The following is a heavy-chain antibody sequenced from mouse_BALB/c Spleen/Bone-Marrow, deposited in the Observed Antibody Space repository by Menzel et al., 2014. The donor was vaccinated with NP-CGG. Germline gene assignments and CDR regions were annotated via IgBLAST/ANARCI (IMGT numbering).Heavy chain of an antibody. Sequence: EVKLVESGGGLVQPGGSLRLSCATSGFTFTDYYMSWVRQPPGKALEWLGFIRNKANGYTTEYSASVKGRFTISRDNSQTILYLQMTALRAEGSVIYYCARDNWDRAMDYWGQGTSVTVSS. J-gene: IGHJ4*01. CDR2: IRNKANGYTT. D-gene: IGHD4-1*01. V-gene: IGHV7-3*02. CDR1: GFTFTDYY. CDR3: ARDNWDRAMDY.